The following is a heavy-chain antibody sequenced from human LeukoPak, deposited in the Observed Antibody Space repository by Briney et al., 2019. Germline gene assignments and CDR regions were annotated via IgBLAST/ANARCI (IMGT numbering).Heavy chain of an antibody. J-gene: IGHJ4*02. CDR3: AREEGGIDY. CDR2: IYTSGST. CDR1: GGSISSSSYY. V-gene: IGHV4-61*02. D-gene: IGHD1-26*01. Sequence: SETLSLTCTVSGGSISSSSYYWGWIRQPPGKGLEWIGRIYTSGSTNYNPSLKSRVTISVDTSKNQFSLKLSSVTAADTAVYYCAREEGGIDYWGQGTLVTVSS.